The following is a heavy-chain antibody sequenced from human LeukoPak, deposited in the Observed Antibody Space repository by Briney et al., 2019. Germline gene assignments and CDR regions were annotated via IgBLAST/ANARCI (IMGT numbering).Heavy chain of an antibody. J-gene: IGHJ5*02. CDR1: GYSFTSYR. CDR2: IYPGDSDT. V-gene: IGHV5-51*01. CDR3: ARPADGSGNWFDP. D-gene: IGHD3-10*01. Sequence: GESLKISCKGSGYSFTSYRIGWVRQMPGKGLEWMGIIYPGDSDTRNSPSFQGQFPISADKSISTAYLKWSNLKATDTAMYYCARPADGSGNWFDPWGQGTLVTVSS.